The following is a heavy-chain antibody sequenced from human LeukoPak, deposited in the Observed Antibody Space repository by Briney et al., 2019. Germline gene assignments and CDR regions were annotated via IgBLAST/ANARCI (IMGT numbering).Heavy chain of an antibody. CDR1: GGSISSGDYY. V-gene: IGHV4-30-4*01. CDR2: IYYSGST. J-gene: IGHJ4*02. D-gene: IGHD3-22*01. CDR3: ARELVNYYDSSVPFDY. Sequence: PSQTLSLTCTVSGGSISSGDYYWSWIRHPPGKGLEWIGYIYYSGSTYYNPSLKSRVTISVDTSKNQFSLKLSSVTAADTAVYYCARELVNYYDSSVPFDYWGQGTLVTVSS.